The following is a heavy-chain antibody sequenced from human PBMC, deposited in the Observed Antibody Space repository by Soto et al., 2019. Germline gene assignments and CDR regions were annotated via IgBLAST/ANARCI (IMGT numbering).Heavy chain of an antibody. CDR1: GSTFNAYI. Sequence: QVQLVQSGAEVRKPGSSVNVSCKSFGSTFNAYIISWVRQAPGQGLEWGGIIPMFSTLHYAQKFQGRVTITADESTSTAYMELSGLTSDDTAVYYCARAPDYYDSSGPFDYWGQGTLVTVSS. J-gene: IGHJ4*02. CDR2: IIPMFSTL. CDR3: ARAPDYYDSSGPFDY. V-gene: IGHV1-69*12. D-gene: IGHD3-22*01.